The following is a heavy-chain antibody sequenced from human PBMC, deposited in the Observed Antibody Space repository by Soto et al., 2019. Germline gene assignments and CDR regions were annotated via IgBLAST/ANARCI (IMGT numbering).Heavy chain of an antibody. J-gene: IGHJ6*02. Sequence: GGSLRLSCAASGFTFSSYGMHWVRQAPGKGLEWVAVISYDGSNKYYTDSVKGRFTISRDNSKNTLYLQMNSLRAEDTAVYYCAKASNWGWRANYYDMDVWGQGTTVTVSS. CDR2: ISYDGSNK. CDR3: AKASNWGWRANYYDMDV. V-gene: IGHV3-30*18. D-gene: IGHD7-27*01. CDR1: GFTFSSYG.